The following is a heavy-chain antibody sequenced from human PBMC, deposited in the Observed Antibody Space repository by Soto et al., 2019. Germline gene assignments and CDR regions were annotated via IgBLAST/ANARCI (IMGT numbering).Heavy chain of an antibody. J-gene: IGHJ4*02. Sequence: QVQLQQSGPGLVKPSQTLSLTCAISGDSVSSNSAAWNWIRQSPSRGLEWLGRTYYRSKWYNDYAVSVKSRITLNPDTSKNQVSLQLSSVTPEDTAVYYFARGFPGLVLEIGRNGFDYCGQGTLVTVSS. D-gene: IGHD1-1*01. V-gene: IGHV6-1*01. CDR2: TYYRSKWYN. CDR1: GDSVSSNSAA. CDR3: ARGFPGLVLEIGRNGFDY.